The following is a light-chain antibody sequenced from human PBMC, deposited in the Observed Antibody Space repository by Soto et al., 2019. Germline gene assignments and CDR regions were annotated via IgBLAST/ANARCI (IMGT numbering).Light chain of an antibody. Sequence: IVLTQSPATLSSFPGDRVTLSCRASQYINTRLAWYQHRPGQAPRLLIYQTSIRAAGIPARFSGSGSGTEFTLTISSLQSEDSAVYYCQQYNNWPSWMFGQGTKVDIK. V-gene: IGKV3D-15*01. J-gene: IGKJ1*01. CDR2: QTS. CDR3: QQYNNWPSWM. CDR1: QYINTR.